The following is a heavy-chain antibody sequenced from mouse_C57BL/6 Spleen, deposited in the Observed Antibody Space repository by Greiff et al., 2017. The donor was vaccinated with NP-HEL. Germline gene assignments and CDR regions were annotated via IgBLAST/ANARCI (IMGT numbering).Heavy chain of an antibody. CDR2: IDPSDSYT. CDR1: GYTFTSYW. CDR3: ARNPAGGYFDV. V-gene: IGHV1-50*01. J-gene: IGHJ1*03. Sequence: QVQLQQPGAELVKPGASVKLSCKASGYTFTSYWMQWVKQRPGQGLEWIGEIDPSDSYTNYNQKFKGKATLTVDTSSSTAYMQLSSRTSEDSAVYYCARNPAGGYFDVWGTGTTVTVSS.